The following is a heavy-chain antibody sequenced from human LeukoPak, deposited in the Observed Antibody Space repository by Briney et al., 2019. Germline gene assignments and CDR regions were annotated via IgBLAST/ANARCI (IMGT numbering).Heavy chain of an antibody. CDR2: INDIGST. CDR3: ARHSSSWYRYFDY. V-gene: IGHV4-34*01. D-gene: IGHD6-13*01. J-gene: IGHJ4*02. Sequence: SETLSLTCAVYGGSFSGYYWSWIRQPPGKGLEWIGEINDIGSTNYNPSLKSRVTISVDTSKNQFSLKLSSVTAADTAVYYCARHSSSWYRYFDYWGQGTLVTVSS. CDR1: GGSFSGYY.